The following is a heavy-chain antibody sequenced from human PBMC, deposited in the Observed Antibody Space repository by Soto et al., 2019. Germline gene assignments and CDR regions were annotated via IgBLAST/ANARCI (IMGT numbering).Heavy chain of an antibody. D-gene: IGHD2-21*02. J-gene: IGHJ6*02. V-gene: IGHV4-61*01. CDR3: ALASVVTPILPFYYYGMDV. CDR2: IYYSGST. CDR1: GGSVSSGSYY. Sequence: SETLSLTCTVSGGSVSSGSYYWSWIRQPPGKGLEWIGYIYYSGSTNYNPSLKSRVTISVDTSKNQFSLKLSSVTAADTAVYYCALASVVTPILPFYYYGMDVWGQGTTVTVSS.